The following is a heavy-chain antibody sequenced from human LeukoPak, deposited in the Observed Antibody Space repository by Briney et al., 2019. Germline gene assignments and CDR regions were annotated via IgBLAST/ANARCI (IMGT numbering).Heavy chain of an antibody. V-gene: IGHV3-7*01. CDR1: GFTFSSYW. CDR2: IKQDGSEK. D-gene: IGHD3-10*01. J-gene: IGHJ4*02. CDR3: ASSPYYYGSGFDY. Sequence: GGSLRLSFSASGFTFSSYWMSGVRQAPGKGPELVANIKQDGSEKYYVDSVKGRFTISRDNAKNSLYLQMNSLRAEDTAVYYCASSPYYYGSGFDYWGQGTLVTVSS.